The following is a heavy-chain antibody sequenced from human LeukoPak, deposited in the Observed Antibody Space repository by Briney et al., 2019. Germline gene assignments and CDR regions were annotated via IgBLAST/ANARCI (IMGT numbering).Heavy chain of an antibody. V-gene: IGHV3-7*01. CDR2: IKYDGSDK. CDR3: VRWGSGNYYRYFDY. J-gene: IGHJ4*02. Sequence: GGSLRLSCAASGFTFSSHWMTWVRQAPGKGLEWVANIKYDGSDKYYVDSVKGRFTISRDNAENSLYLQMNSLRAEDAAVYYCVRWGSGNYYRYFDYWGQGTQVTVSS. CDR1: GFTFSSHW. D-gene: IGHD3-10*01.